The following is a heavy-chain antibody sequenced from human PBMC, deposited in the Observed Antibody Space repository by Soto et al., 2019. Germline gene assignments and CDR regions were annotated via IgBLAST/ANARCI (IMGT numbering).Heavy chain of an antibody. CDR1: GYSFTSYW. D-gene: IGHD5-12*01. CDR2: IDPSDSYT. J-gene: IGHJ4*02. CDR3: ARRVSGYDRFDY. Sequence: PGESLKISCKGSGYSFTSYWISWVRQMPGKGLEWMGRIDPSDSYTNYSPSFQGHVTISADKSISTAYLQWSSLKASDTAMYYCARRVSGYDRFDYWGQGTLVTVSS. V-gene: IGHV5-10-1*01.